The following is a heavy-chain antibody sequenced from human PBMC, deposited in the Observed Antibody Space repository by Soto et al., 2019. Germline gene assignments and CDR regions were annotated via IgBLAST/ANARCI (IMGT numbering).Heavy chain of an antibody. Sequence: EVQLVESGGGLVQPGGSLRLSCAASGFSFSGYWMHWVRQVPGQAPTWVLRINSAGTYTDSADSVRGRFTISKDTASNTLYLQMNSLRVEDTAVYYCTRALDGMIPTAFWGQGTLVTVSS. D-gene: IGHD3-16*01. CDR3: TRALDGMIPTAF. CDR1: GFSFSGYW. J-gene: IGHJ4*02. V-gene: IGHV3-74*01. CDR2: INSAGTYT.